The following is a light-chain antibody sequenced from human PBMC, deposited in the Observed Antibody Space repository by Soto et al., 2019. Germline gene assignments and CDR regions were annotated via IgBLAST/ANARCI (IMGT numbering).Light chain of an antibody. J-gene: IGLJ1*01. V-gene: IGLV2-8*01. Sequence: QSVLTQPPSASGSPGQSVTISCTGTSSDVGGYNYVSWYQQHPGKAPKLMIYEVSKRPSGVPDRFSGSKSGNTASLTVSGLQAEDEADYYCSSYAGSLYVSGTGTKLTVL. CDR2: EVS. CDR3: SSYAGSLYV. CDR1: SSDVGGYNY.